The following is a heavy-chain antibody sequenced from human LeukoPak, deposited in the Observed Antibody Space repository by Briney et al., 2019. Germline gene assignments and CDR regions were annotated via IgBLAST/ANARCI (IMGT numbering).Heavy chain of an antibody. CDR2: ISTSSSYI. D-gene: IGHD3-22*01. Sequence: GGSLRLSCAVSGFTFSRNNMNWVRQTLGKGLEWVASISTSSSYIYYADSVKGRFTISRDNAKNSLYLQMNSLRAEDTAVYYCARVPTYYYDSKNYYYFDYWGLGTLVTVSS. J-gene: IGHJ4*02. CDR3: ARVPTYYYDSKNYYYFDY. V-gene: IGHV3-21*01. CDR1: GFTFSRNN.